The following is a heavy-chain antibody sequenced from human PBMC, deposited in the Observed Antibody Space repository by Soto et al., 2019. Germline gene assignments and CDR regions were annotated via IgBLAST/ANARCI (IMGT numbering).Heavy chain of an antibody. V-gene: IGHV3-66*01. D-gene: IGHD3-9*01. CDR3: ERDSGILTGFTFDI. CDR2: IYSGGST. Sequence: PGGSLRLSCAASGFTVSSNYMSWVRQAPGKGLEWVSVIYSGGSTYYADSVKGRFTISRDNSKNTLYLQMNSLRAEDTAVYYCERDSGILTGFTFDIWGQGTMVTVSS. CDR1: GFTVSSNY. J-gene: IGHJ3*02.